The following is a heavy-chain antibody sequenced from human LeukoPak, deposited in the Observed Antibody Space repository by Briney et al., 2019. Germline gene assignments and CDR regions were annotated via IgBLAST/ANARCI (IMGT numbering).Heavy chain of an antibody. V-gene: IGHV3-9*01. D-gene: IGHD5-12*01. Sequence: GRSLRLSCAASGFTFDDYAMHWVRQAPGKGLEWVSGISWNSGYIGYEDSVKGRFTISRDNAKNSLHLQMNSLRAEDTAVYYCVRVSSTFLGNSGYDYSGGDYWGQGTLVTVSS. CDR1: GFTFDDYA. CDR3: VRVSSTFLGNSGYDYSGGDY. CDR2: ISWNSGYI. J-gene: IGHJ4*02.